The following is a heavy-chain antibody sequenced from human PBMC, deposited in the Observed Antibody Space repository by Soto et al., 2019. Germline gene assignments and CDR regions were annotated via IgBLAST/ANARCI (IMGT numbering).Heavy chain of an antibody. D-gene: IGHD5-18*01. CDR2: ISAYNGNT. Sequence: ASVKVSCNASGYTFTSYGISWVRQAPGQGLEWMGWISAYNGNTNYAQKLQGRVTMTTDTSTSTAYMELRSLRSDDTAVYYCARASGYSYGYYYYGMDVWGQGTTVTVSS. J-gene: IGHJ6*02. V-gene: IGHV1-18*04. CDR3: ARASGYSYGYYYYGMDV. CDR1: GYTFTSYG.